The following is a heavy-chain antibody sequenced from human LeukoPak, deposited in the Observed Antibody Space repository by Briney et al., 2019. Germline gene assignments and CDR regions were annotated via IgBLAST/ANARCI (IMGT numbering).Heavy chain of an antibody. J-gene: IGHJ3*02. CDR2: ISSSSSTI. D-gene: IGHD5-18*01. V-gene: IGHV3-48*02. CDR1: GFTFSSYS. CDR3: VRDGYSYGFMLAFDI. Sequence: PGGSLRLSCAASGFTFSSYSMNWVRQAPGKGLEWVSYISSSSSTIYYADSVKGRLTISRDNAKNSLYLQMNSLRDEDTAVYYCVRDGYSYGFMLAFDIWGLGTRVTVSS.